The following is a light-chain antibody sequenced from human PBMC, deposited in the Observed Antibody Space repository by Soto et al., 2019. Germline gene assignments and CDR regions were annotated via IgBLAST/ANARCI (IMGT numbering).Light chain of an antibody. CDR3: QQSYSTPRT. CDR2: AAS. V-gene: IGKV1-39*01. J-gene: IGKJ1*01. CDR1: QSISSY. Sequence: DIQMTQSPSSLSASVGDRVTITCRASQSISSYLNWYQQKPGKAPELLIYAASSLQSGVPSRFSDRGSGTDFTLTISSLQPEDFATYYCQQSYSTPRTFGQGTKVEIK.